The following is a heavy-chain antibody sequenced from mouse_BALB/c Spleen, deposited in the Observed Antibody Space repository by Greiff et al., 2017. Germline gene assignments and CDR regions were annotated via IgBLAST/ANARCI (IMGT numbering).Heavy chain of an antibody. CDR2: IYPGNGDT. V-gene: IGHV1-12*01. J-gene: IGHJ2*01. CDR3: ARRVVPNYFDY. D-gene: IGHD1-1*01. CDR1: GYTFTSYN. Sequence: QVQLQQPGAELVKPGASVKMSCKASGYTFTSYNMHWVKQTPGQGLEWIGAIYPGNGDTSYNQKFKDQATLTADKSSSTAYMQLSSLTSEDSAVYYCARRVVPNYFDYWGQGTTLTVSS.